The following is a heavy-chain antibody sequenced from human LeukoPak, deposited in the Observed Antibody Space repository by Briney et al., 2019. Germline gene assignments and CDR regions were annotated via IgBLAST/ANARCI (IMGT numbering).Heavy chain of an antibody. CDR2: INPKSGDT. J-gene: IGHJ5*02. Sequence: ASVKVSCKGSGYTFSGYYMHWVRQAPGQGLEWMGWINPKSGDTKYAQKFQGRVTMTRDTSISTAYMELSRLRPDDTAVYYCARDGYSGRFDPWGQGTLVTVSS. D-gene: IGHD1-26*01. CDR1: GYTFSGYY. CDR3: ARDGYSGRFDP. V-gene: IGHV1-2*02.